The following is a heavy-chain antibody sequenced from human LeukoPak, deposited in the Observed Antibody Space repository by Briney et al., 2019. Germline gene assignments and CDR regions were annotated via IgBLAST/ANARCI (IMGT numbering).Heavy chain of an antibody. D-gene: IGHD5-24*01. J-gene: IGHJ4*02. Sequence: PGGSLRLSCVASGFTFSGYAMSWVRQAPGKGLEWVSAMSGSGGSTYYADSVKGRFTISRDNSKNTLYLQMNSLRAEDTAVYYCAKELSEMATISPFDYWGQGTLVTVSS. CDR3: AKELSEMATISPFDY. CDR1: GFTFSGYA. V-gene: IGHV3-23*01. CDR2: MSGSGGST.